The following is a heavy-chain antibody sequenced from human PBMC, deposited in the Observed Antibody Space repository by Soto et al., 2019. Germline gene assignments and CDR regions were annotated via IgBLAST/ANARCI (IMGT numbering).Heavy chain of an antibody. D-gene: IGHD3-10*01. Sequence: GGSLRLSCAASGFTVSSNYMSWVRQAPGKGLEWVSVIYSGGSGSTYYADSVKGRFTISRVISKNTVYLQMNSLRAEDTAVYYCARDGSSRPTEYWGQGTLVTVSS. J-gene: IGHJ4*02. V-gene: IGHV3-66*01. CDR1: GFTVSSNY. CDR2: IYSGGSGST. CDR3: ARDGSSRPTEY.